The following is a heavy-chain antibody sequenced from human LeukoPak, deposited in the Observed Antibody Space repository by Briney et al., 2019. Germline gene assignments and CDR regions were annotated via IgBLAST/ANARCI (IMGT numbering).Heavy chain of an antibody. Sequence: GGSLRLSCAASGFTFSSYGMHWVRQAPGKGLEWVAFIRYDGSNKYYADSVKGRFTISRDNSKNTLYLQMNSLRAEDTAVYYCAKDQHRGGSSWYVDYWGQGTLVTVSS. CDR2: IRYDGSNK. D-gene: IGHD6-13*01. CDR3: AKDQHRGGSSWYVDY. J-gene: IGHJ4*02. CDR1: GFTFSSYG. V-gene: IGHV3-30*02.